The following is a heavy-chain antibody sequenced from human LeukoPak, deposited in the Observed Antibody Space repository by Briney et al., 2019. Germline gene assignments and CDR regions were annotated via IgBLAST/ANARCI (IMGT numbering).Heavy chain of an antibody. V-gene: IGHV3-23*01. CDR2: ISGSGGST. CDR3: AKETTLNYYGSGSGAFDI. J-gene: IGHJ3*02. D-gene: IGHD3-10*01. CDR1: GFTFSSYA. Sequence: GGSLRLSCAASGFTFSSYAMSWVRQAPGKGLEWVSAISGSGGSTYYADSVKGRFTISRDNSKNTLYLQMNSLRAEDTAVYYCAKETTLNYYGSGSGAFDIWGQGTMVTVSS.